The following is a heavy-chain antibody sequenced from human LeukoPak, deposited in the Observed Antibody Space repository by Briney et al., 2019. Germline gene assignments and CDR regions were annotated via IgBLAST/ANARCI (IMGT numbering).Heavy chain of an antibody. CDR3: ARGNYYGSGSYYPLDY. V-gene: IGHV3-33*01. J-gene: IGHJ4*02. D-gene: IGHD3-10*01. Sequence: PGGSLRLSCAASGFTFSSYGMHWVRQAPGKGLEWVAVIWYDGSNKYYADSVKGRFTISRDNSKNTLYLQMNSLRAEDTAVYYCARGNYYGSGSYYPLDYWGQGALVTVSS. CDR2: IWYDGSNK. CDR1: GFTFSSYG.